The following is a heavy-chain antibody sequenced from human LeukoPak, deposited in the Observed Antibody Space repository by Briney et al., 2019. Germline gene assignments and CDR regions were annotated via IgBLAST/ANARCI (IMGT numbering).Heavy chain of an antibody. D-gene: IGHD2/OR15-2a*01. CDR2: IIPMTGTT. Sequence: SVKVSCKASGGSFSNKAISWVRQAPGQGLEWMGGIIPMTGTTRYAQNFQGRVTITTDGSANTAYMELSSLTSVDTAIYYCGSSSPFDPWGQGTLVTVSS. CDR1: GGSFSNKA. V-gene: IGHV1-69*05. J-gene: IGHJ5*02. CDR3: GSSSPFDP.